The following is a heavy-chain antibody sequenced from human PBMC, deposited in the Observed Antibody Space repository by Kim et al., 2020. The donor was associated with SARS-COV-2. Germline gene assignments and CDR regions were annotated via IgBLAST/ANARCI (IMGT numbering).Heavy chain of an antibody. V-gene: IGHV4-34*01. CDR3: ARKRAMIVVVISKYNWFDP. Sequence: SETLSLTCAVYGGSFSGYYWSWIRQPPGKGLEWIGEINHSGSTNYNPSLKSRVTISVDTSKNQFSLKLSSVTAADTAVYYCARKRAMIVVVISKYNWFDPWGQGTLVTVSS. CDR1: GGSFSGYY. D-gene: IGHD3-22*01. CDR2: INHSGST. J-gene: IGHJ5*02.